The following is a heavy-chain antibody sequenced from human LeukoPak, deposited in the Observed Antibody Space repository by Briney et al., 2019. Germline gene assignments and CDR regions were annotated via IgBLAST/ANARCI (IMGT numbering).Heavy chain of an antibody. J-gene: IGHJ4*02. D-gene: IGHD2-2*01. CDR2: ISSTSSYI. V-gene: IGHV3-21*01. CDR3: AGPSSTVY. CDR1: GFTFSSYS. Sequence: GGSLRFSCAASGFTFSSYSMNWVRQAPGKGLEWVSSISSTSSYIYYADSVKGRFTISRDNAKNSLYLQMNSLRAEDTAVYYCAGPSSTVYWGRGTLVTVSS.